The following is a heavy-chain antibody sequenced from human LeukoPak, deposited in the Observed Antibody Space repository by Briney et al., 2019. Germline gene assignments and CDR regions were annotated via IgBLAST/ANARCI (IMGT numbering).Heavy chain of an antibody. CDR3: ATDWGRDGYNLTPDAFDI. V-gene: IGHV1-24*01. CDR1: GYTLTELS. CDR2: FDPEDGET. Sequence: ASVKVSCKVSGYTLTELSMHWVRQAPGKGLEWMGGFDPEDGETIYAQKFQGRVTMTEDTSTDTAYMELSSLRSEDTAVYYRATDWGRDGYNLTPDAFDIWGQGTMVTVSS. D-gene: IGHD5-12*01. J-gene: IGHJ3*02.